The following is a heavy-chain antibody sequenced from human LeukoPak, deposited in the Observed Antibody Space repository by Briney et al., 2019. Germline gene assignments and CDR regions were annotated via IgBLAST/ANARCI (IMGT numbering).Heavy chain of an antibody. J-gene: IGHJ4*02. Sequence: ASVKVSCTASGYTFTSYGISWVRQAPGQGLEWMGWISAYNDNTNYAQKLQGRVTMTTDTSTSTAYMELRSLRSDDTAVYYCARGHYDILTGYSYFDYWGQGTLVTVSS. D-gene: IGHD3-9*01. CDR2: ISAYNDNT. V-gene: IGHV1-18*01. CDR1: GYTFTSYG. CDR3: ARGHYDILTGYSYFDY.